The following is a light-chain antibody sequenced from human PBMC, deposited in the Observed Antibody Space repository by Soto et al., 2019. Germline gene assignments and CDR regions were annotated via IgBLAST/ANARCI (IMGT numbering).Light chain of an antibody. CDR3: QQSYSTPRLFT. V-gene: IGKV1-39*01. CDR2: AAS. J-gene: IGKJ2*01. Sequence: DIQMTQSPSSLSASVGDRVTITCRASQSISRYLNWYQQKPGKAPKLLIYAASSLQSGVPSRFSGSGSGTDFHLTITSLQPEDSATYYCQQSYSTPRLFTFGQGTNLEI. CDR1: QSISRY.